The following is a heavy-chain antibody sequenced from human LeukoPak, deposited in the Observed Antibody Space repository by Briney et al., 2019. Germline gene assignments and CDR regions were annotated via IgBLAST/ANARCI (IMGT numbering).Heavy chain of an antibody. CDR2: IKQDGSEK. Sequence: GGSLRLSCAASGFTLSSYWMSWVRQAGKGLEWVANIKQDGSEKYYVDSVKGRFTISRDNAKNSLYLQMNSLRAEDTAVYYCARGSSFRDYWGQGTLVTVSS. V-gene: IGHV3-7*01. CDR1: GFTLSSYW. J-gene: IGHJ4*02. CDR3: ARGSSFRDY.